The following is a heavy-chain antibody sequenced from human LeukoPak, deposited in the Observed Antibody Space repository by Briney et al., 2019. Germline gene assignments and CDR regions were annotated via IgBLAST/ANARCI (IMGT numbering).Heavy chain of an antibody. CDR3: AAGTAADY. J-gene: IGHJ4*02. CDR2: ISSTSSYT. V-gene: IGHV3-11*03. CDR1: GIPFSDYY. D-gene: IGHD6-13*01. Sequence: GGSLRLSCVVSGIPFSDYYMNWIRQAPGKGLEWISYISSTSSYTDYADSVKGRFTISRDNAQNALFLQMNSLRVEDTAVYYCAAGTAADYWGEGTRVAVSS.